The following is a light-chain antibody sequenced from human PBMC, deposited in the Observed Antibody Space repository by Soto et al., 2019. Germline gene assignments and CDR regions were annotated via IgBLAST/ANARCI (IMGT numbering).Light chain of an antibody. V-gene: IGKV4-1*01. Sequence: DIVMTQSPDSLAVSLGERATINCKSSQSVLYSSNNKNYLAWYQQRPGQPPKLLIYWASTRESGVPDRFSGSGSGTDFSLTITSLQAEDVEVYYCQQCERTPPTFGQGTKLEIK. CDR1: QSVLYSSNNKNY. CDR3: QQCERTPPT. CDR2: WAS. J-gene: IGKJ2*01.